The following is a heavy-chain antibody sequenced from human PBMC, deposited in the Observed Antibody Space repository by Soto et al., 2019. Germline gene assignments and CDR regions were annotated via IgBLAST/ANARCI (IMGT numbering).Heavy chain of an antibody. J-gene: IGHJ5*02. CDR1: GYTFTGYY. V-gene: IGHV1-2*04. CDR2: INPNSGGT. Sequence: ASVKVSCKASGYTFTGYYMHWVRQAPGQGLEWMGWINPNSGGTNYAQKFQGWVTMTRDTSISTAYMELSRLRSDDTAVYYCARSSSSSYRNWFDPWGQGTLVTVS. D-gene: IGHD6-6*01. CDR3: ARSSSSSYRNWFDP.